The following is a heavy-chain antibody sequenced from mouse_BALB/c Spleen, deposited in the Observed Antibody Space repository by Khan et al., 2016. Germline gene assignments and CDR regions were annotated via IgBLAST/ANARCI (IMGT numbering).Heavy chain of an antibody. V-gene: IGHV4-1*02. CDR3: ARAGYYGYLAY. CDR1: GFDFSGYW. CDR2: ITPVSGTI. J-gene: IGHJ3*01. D-gene: IGHD1-1*01. Sequence: EVQLVESGGGLVQPGGSLKLSCAASGFDFSGYWMSWVRQAPGQGLEWIGEITPVSGTINYNPFFKDKSLLPIHNSKKTLYLQMSKVRSGDTALYYCARAGYYGYLAYWGQGTLVTVSA.